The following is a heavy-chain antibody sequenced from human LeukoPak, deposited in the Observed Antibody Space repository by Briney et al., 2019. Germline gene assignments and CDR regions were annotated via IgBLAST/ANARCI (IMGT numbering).Heavy chain of an antibody. CDR2: ISYDGSKK. J-gene: IGHJ4*02. V-gene: IGHV3-30*18. D-gene: IGHD3-22*01. CDR3: AKERFIYYDSSPTDY. Sequence: GGSLRLSCAASGFIFNGYGMHWVRQAPGKGLEGVAIISYDGSKKYYLDSVKGRFTISRDNSKNTLYLQMDSLRAEDTAVYYCAKERFIYYDSSPTDYWGQGTLVTVSS. CDR1: GFIFNGYG.